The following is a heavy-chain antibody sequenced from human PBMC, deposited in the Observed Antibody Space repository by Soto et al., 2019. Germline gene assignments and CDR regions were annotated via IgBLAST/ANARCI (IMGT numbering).Heavy chain of an antibody. D-gene: IGHD6-13*01. Sequence: PSETLSLTCSVSGDSISTEGYYWSWIRQHPGKGLEWIGYIYYSGLTSYNPSLKSRVTISVDTSKNQFSLKLSSVTAADTAVYYCAREGSRGNWFDPWGQGTLVTVSS. V-gene: IGHV4-30-4*08. J-gene: IGHJ5*02. CDR2: IYYSGLT. CDR3: AREGSRGNWFDP. CDR1: GDSISTEGYY.